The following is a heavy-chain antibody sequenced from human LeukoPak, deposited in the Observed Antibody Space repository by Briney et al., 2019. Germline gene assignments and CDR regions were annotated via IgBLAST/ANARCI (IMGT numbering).Heavy chain of an antibody. D-gene: IGHD2-2*01. J-gene: IGHJ5*02. CDR1: VGTFSSYA. CDR3: ARGGFYCSSTSCLPNWFDP. CDR2: IIPIFGTA. Sequence: SVKVSCKASVGTFSSYAISWVRQAPGQGLEWMGGIIPIFGTANYAQKFQGRVAITADESTSTAYMELSSLRSEDTAVYYCARGGFYCSSTSCLPNWFDPWGQGTLLTVSS. V-gene: IGHV1-69*13.